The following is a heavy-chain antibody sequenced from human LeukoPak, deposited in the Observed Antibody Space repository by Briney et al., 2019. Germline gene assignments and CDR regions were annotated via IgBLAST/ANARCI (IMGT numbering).Heavy chain of an antibody. CDR2: IYYSGST. Sequence: SETLSLTCTVSGGSISSYYWSWIRQPPGKGLEWIGYIYYSGSTNYNPSLKSRVTISVDTSKNQFSLKLSSVTAADTAVYYCARDGEGDGYPHCGQGTLVTVSS. V-gene: IGHV4-59*01. D-gene: IGHD5-24*01. CDR3: ARDGEGDGYPH. J-gene: IGHJ4*02. CDR1: GGSISSYY.